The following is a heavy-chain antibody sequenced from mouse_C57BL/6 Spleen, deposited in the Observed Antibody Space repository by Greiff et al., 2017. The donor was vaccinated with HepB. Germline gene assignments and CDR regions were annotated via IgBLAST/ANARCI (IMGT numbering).Heavy chain of an antibody. CDR3: ASNYGYPAWFAY. V-gene: IGHV1-55*01. Sequence: QVHVKQSGAELVKPGASVKMSCKASGYTFTSYWITWVKQRPGQGLEWIGDIYPGSGSTNYNEKFKSKATLTVDTSSSTAYMQLSSLTSEDSAVYYCASNYGYPAWFAYWGQGTLVTVSA. CDR1: GYTFTSYW. J-gene: IGHJ3*01. CDR2: IYPGSGST. D-gene: IGHD2-2*01.